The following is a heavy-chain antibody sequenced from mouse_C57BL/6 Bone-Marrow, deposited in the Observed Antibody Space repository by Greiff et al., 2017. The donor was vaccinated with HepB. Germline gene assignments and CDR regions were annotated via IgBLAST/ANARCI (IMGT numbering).Heavy chain of an antibody. Sequence: VMLVESGAELARPGASVKLSCKASGYTFTSYGISWVKQSTGQGLEWIGEIYPRSGNTYYNEKFKGKATLTADKSSSTAYMELRSLTSEDSAVYFCARLGAWFAYWGQGTLVTVSA. V-gene: IGHV1-81*01. CDR3: ARLGAWFAY. CDR1: GYTFTSYG. CDR2: IYPRSGNT. D-gene: IGHD4-1*01. J-gene: IGHJ3*01.